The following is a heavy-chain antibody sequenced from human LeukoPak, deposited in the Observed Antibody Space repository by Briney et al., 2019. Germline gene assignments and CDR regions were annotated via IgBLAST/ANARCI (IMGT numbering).Heavy chain of an antibody. CDR3: TRVSHIVVVPAAIDY. V-gene: IGHV3-49*03. CDR1: GFTFGDYA. J-gene: IGHJ4*02. Sequence: QAGGSLRLSCTASGFTFGDYAMSWFRQAPGKGLEWVGFIRSKAYGGTTEYAASVKGRFTISRDDSKSIAYLQMNSLKTEDTAVYYCTRVSHIVVVPAAIDYWGQGTLVTVSS. CDR2: IRSKAYGGTT. D-gene: IGHD2-2*01.